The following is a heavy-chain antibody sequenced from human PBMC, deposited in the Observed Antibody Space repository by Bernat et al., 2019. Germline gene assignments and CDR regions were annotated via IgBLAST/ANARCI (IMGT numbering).Heavy chain of an antibody. D-gene: IGHD6-13*01. CDR3: ARAQHLPDDAFDI. V-gene: IGHV3-53*01. J-gene: IGHJ3*02. CDR2: IYSDGRT. Sequence: EVQLVESGGGLIQPGGSRRLSCAASDFSVSSNYMSWVRQAPGKGLEWVSIIYSDGRTYYADSVEGRFSISRDNSKNTLYLQMNSLRAEDTAVYSCARAQHLPDDAFDIWGQGTLVTVSS. CDR1: DFSVSSNY.